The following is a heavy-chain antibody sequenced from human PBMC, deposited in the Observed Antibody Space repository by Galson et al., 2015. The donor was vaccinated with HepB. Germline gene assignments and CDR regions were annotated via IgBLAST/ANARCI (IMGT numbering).Heavy chain of an antibody. CDR2: IKSKTDGGTT. CDR1: GFTFSNAW. D-gene: IGHD3-3*01. J-gene: IGHJ3*02. V-gene: IGHV3-15*07. CDR3: TTDLSRTGYYDFWSGEPNRDAFDI. Sequence: SLRLSCAASGFTFSNAWMNWVRQAPGKGLEWVGRIKSKTDGGTTDYAAPVKGRFTISRDDSKNTLYLQMNSLKTEDTAVYYCTTDLSRTGYYDFWSGEPNRDAFDIWGQGTMVTVSS.